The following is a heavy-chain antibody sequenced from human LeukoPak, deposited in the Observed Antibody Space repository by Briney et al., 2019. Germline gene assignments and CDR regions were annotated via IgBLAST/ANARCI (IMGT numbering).Heavy chain of an antibody. D-gene: IGHD4-17*01. V-gene: IGHV4-59*01. CDR1: GDSITGYY. CDR3: ARYYGDYTRFDY. J-gene: IGHJ4*02. CDR2: VYYSGTT. Sequence: ETLSLTCTVSGDSITGYYWSWIRQPPGKGLEWIGYVYYSGTTNYSPSLESRVAISVGMSKDRFSLKLSSVTTADTAVYYCARYYGDYTRFDYWGQGILVTVSS.